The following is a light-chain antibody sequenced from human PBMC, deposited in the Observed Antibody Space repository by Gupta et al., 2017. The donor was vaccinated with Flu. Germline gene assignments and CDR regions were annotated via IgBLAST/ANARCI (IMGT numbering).Light chain of an antibody. Sequence: QSVLTQPPSISGTPGQRVTISCSGSSSNIGGSTVTWSQHLPGTAPKLLIHTNNQRPSGVPDRISGSKSGTSASLAISGLQSDDEADYYCATWDDSLNGPVFGGGTKLTVL. CDR3: ATWDDSLNGPV. J-gene: IGLJ3*02. CDR1: SSNIGGST. CDR2: TNN. V-gene: IGLV1-44*01.